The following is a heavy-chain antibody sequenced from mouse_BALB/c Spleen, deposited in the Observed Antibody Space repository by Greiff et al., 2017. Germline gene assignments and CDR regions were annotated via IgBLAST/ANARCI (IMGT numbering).Heavy chain of an antibody. CDR1: GYTFTSYW. V-gene: IGHV1-87*01. CDR2: IYPGDGDT. J-gene: IGHJ3*01. Sequence: QVQLQQSGAELARPGASVKLSCKASGYTFTSYWMQWVKQRPGQGLEWIGAIYPGDGDTRYTQKFKGKATLTADKSSSTAYMQLSSLASEDSAVYYCASRGFAYWGQGTLVTVSA. CDR3: ASRGFAY.